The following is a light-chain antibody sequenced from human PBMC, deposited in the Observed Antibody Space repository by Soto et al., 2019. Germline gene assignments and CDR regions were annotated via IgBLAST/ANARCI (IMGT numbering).Light chain of an antibody. CDR3: ALWDDSLNAYV. V-gene: IGLV1-44*01. Sequence: QSVLTQPPSASATRGQRVTISCSGSSSNIGSNSVNWYQQVPGTAPRLLIYSNNQRPSGVPDRLSGSKSGTSASLAIGGLQSEDEADYYCALWDDSLNAYVFGGGTKLTVL. CDR2: SNN. CDR1: SSNIGSNS. J-gene: IGLJ1*01.